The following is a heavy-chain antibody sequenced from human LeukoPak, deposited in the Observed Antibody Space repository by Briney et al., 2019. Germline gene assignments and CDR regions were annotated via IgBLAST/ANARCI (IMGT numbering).Heavy chain of an antibody. V-gene: IGHV3-53*01. D-gene: IGHD6-6*01. Sequence: GGSLRLSCAASGFTVSSNYMSWVRQAPGKGLEWVSVIYSGGSTYYADSVKGRFTISRDNSKNTLYLQMNSLRAEDTAVYYCAKSVSWQLVDWFDPWGQGTLVTVSS. J-gene: IGHJ5*02. CDR2: IYSGGST. CDR1: GFTVSSNY. CDR3: AKSVSWQLVDWFDP.